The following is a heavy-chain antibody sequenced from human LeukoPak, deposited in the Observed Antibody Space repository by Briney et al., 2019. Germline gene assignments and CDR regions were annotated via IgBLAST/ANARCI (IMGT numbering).Heavy chain of an antibody. CDR3: ARVGAPHYYGMDV. Sequence: GGSLRLSCAASGFTFSKYWMHWVRQAPGKGLVWVARITLDGSITNYADSVKGRCTISRDNVKDTLYLQMDSLRAADTAVYYCARVGAPHYYGMDVWGKGTTVTVSS. D-gene: IGHD4-17*01. CDR2: ITLDGSIT. J-gene: IGHJ6*04. CDR1: GFTFSKYW. V-gene: IGHV3-74*01.